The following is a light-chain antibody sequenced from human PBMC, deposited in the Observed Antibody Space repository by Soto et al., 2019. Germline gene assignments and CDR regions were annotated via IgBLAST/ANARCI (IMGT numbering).Light chain of an antibody. CDR2: SYN. Sequence: QSVLTQPPSASGTPGQRVTISCSGTNSNIGSNFVYWYQHLPGTTPKLLVFSYNQRPSGVPDRFSGSKSGSSASLAISGLRSEDEADYYCISYTSSSTWVFGGGTKVTVL. CDR1: NSNIGSNF. CDR3: ISYTSSSTWV. J-gene: IGLJ3*02. V-gene: IGLV1-47*02.